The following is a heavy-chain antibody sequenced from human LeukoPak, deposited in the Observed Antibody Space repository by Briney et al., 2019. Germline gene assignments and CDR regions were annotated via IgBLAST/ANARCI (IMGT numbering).Heavy chain of an antibody. Sequence: GGSLRLSCAASGFTFSSYGMHWVRQAPGKGLEWVAVIWYDGSNKYYADSVKGRFTISRDNSKNTLYLQMNSLRAEDTAVYYCARDRSAAAGTPPFDYWGQGTLVTVSS. CDR2: IWYDGSNK. V-gene: IGHV3-33*08. D-gene: IGHD6-13*01. CDR1: GFTFSSYG. J-gene: IGHJ4*02. CDR3: ARDRSAAAGTPPFDY.